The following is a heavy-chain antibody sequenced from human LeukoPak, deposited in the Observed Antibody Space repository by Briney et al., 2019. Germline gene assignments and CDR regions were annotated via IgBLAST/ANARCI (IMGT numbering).Heavy chain of an antibody. J-gene: IGHJ6*03. V-gene: IGHV1-18*01. CDR2: ISAYNGNT. D-gene: IGHD6-19*01. CDR3: ARLQWLASHYYYYYLDV. CDR1: GYTFTSYG. Sequence: ASVKVSCKASGYTFTSYGISWVRQTPGQGLEWMGWISAYNGNTNYAQKLQGRVTMTTDTSTSTAYMGLRSLRSDDTAVYYCARLQWLASHYYYYYLDVWGKGTTVTISS.